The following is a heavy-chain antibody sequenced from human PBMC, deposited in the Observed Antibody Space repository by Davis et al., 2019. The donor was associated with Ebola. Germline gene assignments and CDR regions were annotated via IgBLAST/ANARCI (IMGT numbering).Heavy chain of an antibody. Sequence: AASVKVSCKVSGYTLTELSMHWVRQAPGQGLEWMGGIIPIFGTANYAQKFQGRVTITADESTSTAYMELSSLRSEDTAVYYCARDNRYCSSTSCYEIYFDYWGQGTLVTVSS. CDR1: GYTLTELS. J-gene: IGHJ4*02. V-gene: IGHV1-69*13. CDR3: ARDNRYCSSTSCYEIYFDY. D-gene: IGHD2-2*01. CDR2: IIPIFGTA.